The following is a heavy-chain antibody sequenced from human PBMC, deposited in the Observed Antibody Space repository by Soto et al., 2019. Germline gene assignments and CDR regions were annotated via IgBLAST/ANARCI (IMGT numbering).Heavy chain of an antibody. Sequence: VKVSCKASGGTFSSYAISWVRQAPGQGLEWMGGIIPIFGTANYAQTFQGRVTITADESTNTAYMELSSLRSEDTAVYYCARALAGGIVVVPAAIGVGGYCYYGREGWGQGTTGVVSS. CDR3: ARALAGGIVVVPAAIGVGGYCYYGREG. CDR2: IIPIFGTA. J-gene: IGHJ6*02. V-gene: IGHV1-69*01. CDR1: GGTFSSYA. D-gene: IGHD2-2*01.